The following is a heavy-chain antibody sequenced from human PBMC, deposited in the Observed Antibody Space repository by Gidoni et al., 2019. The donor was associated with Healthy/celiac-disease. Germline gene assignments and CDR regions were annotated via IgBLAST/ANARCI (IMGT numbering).Heavy chain of an antibody. V-gene: IGHV4-61*01. Sequence: QVQLQESGPGLVKPSETLSLTCTVSGGSVSRGSYYWRWIRQPPGKGLEWIGYISYSGRTNYNPSLKSRVTISVDTSKNQFSLKLSSVTSADTAVYYCARDGAVGIVRPSYYYYGMDVWGQGTTVTVSS. CDR1: GGSVSRGSYY. D-gene: IGHD1-26*01. CDR3: ARDGAVGIVRPSYYYYGMDV. CDR2: ISYSGRT. J-gene: IGHJ6*02.